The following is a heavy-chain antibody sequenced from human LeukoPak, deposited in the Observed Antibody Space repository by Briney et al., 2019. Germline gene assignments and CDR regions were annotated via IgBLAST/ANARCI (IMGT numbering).Heavy chain of an antibody. CDR2: ISSSGSTI. Sequence: GGSLRLSCAASGFTFSSYEMNWVRQAPGKGLEWVSSISSSGSTIYYADSVKGRFTISRDNAKNSLYLQMNSLRAEDTAVYYCARETPLPDSSGYYYGHYYYYGMDVWGQGTTVTVSS. D-gene: IGHD3-22*01. J-gene: IGHJ6*02. CDR3: ARETPLPDSSGYYYGHYYYYGMDV. CDR1: GFTFSSYE. V-gene: IGHV3-48*03.